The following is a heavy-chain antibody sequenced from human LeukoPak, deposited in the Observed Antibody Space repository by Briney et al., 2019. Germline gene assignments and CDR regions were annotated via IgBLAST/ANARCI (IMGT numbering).Heavy chain of an antibody. Sequence: GESLKISCKGSGYSFTNYWIGWVRQMPGKGLEWMGIIYPGDSDTRYSPSFQGQVTISADKSISTAYLQWSSLKASDTAMYYCARRGYGGNSAVIAFDIWGQGTMVTVSS. J-gene: IGHJ3*02. CDR1: GYSFTNYW. CDR2: IYPGDSDT. V-gene: IGHV5-51*01. CDR3: ARRGYGGNSAVIAFDI. D-gene: IGHD4-23*01.